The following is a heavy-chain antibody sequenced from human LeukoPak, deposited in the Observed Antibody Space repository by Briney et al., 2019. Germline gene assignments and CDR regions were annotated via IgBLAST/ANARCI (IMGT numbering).Heavy chain of an antibody. Sequence: ASVRVSCKASGYTFTGYYMHWVRQAPGQGLEWMGWINPNSGGTNYAQKFQGRVTITRDASISTAYMELSRLRSDDTAVYYCARDEDDILTPGAFDIWGQGTMVTVSS. CDR3: ARDEDDILTPGAFDI. CDR2: INPNSGGT. D-gene: IGHD3-9*01. V-gene: IGHV1-2*02. J-gene: IGHJ3*02. CDR1: GYTFTGYY.